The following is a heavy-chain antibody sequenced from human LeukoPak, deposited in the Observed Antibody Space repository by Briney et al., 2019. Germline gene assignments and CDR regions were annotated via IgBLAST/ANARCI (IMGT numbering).Heavy chain of an antibody. CDR2: IYYSGNT. V-gene: IGHV4-59*01. D-gene: IGHD3/OR15-3a*01. CDR1: GGSISTYY. Sequence: SETLSLTCTVSGGSISTYYWSWIRQPPGKGLEWIGYIYYSGNTNNNPSLRSRVTMSVDTCKNQFSLKLSSVTAADTAVYYCARVGPGNFDYWGQGTLVTVSS. CDR3: ARVGPGNFDY. J-gene: IGHJ4*02.